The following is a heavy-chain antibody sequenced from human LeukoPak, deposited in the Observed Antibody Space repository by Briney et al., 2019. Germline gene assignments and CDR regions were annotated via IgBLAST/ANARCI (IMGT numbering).Heavy chain of an antibody. CDR3: ARDLQRGTTPIARINWFDP. CDR1: GYTFTGYY. CDR2: INPNSGGT. Sequence: ASVKVSCKASGYTFTGYYMHWVRQAPGQGLEWMGWINPNSGGTNYAQKFQGRVTMTRDTSISTAYMELSRLRSDDTAVYYCARDLQRGTTPIARINWFDPWGQGTLVTVSS. J-gene: IGHJ5*02. D-gene: IGHD4-17*01. V-gene: IGHV1-2*02.